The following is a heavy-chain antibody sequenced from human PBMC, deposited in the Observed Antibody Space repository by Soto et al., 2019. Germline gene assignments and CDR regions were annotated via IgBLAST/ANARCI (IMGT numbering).Heavy chain of an antibody. V-gene: IGHV2-5*02. J-gene: IGHJ6*03. Sequence: QITLKESGPTLVKPTQTLTLTCTFSGFSLSTSGVGVGWIRQPPGKALEWLALIYWDDDKRYSPSLKSRLTITKDTSKNQVVLTMTNMDPVDTATYYCAHHIVATTPCPPRPDGSTEYYMDVWGKGTTVTVSS. CDR3: AHHIVATTPCPPRPDGSTEYYMDV. D-gene: IGHD5-12*01. CDR1: GFSLSTSGVG. CDR2: IYWDDDK.